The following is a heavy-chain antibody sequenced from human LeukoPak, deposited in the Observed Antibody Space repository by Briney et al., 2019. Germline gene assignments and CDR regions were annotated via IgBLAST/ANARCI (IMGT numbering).Heavy chain of an antibody. V-gene: IGHV4-34*01. CDR2: INHSGST. CDR3: ASTEWELLSRY. D-gene: IGHD1-26*01. CDR1: GGSFSGYY. J-gene: IGHJ4*02. Sequence: SETLSLTCAVYGGSFSGYYWSWIRQPPGKGLEWIGEINHSGSTNYNPSLKSRVTISVDTSKNQFPLKLSSVTAADTAVYYCASTEWELLSRYWGQGTLVTVSS.